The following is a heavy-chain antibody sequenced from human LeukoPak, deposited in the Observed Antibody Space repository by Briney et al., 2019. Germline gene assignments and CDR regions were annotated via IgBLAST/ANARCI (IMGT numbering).Heavy chain of an antibody. J-gene: IGHJ4*02. CDR1: GFTFSSYW. CDR3: ARGHSITIFGVAYY. Sequence: PGGSLRLSCAASGFTFSSYWMSWVRQAPGKGLEWVDNIKQDGSEKYYVDSVKGRFTISRDNAKNSLYLQMNSLRAEDTAVYYCARGHSITIFGVAYYWGEGTLVTVSS. V-gene: IGHV3-7*04. D-gene: IGHD3-3*01. CDR2: IKQDGSEK.